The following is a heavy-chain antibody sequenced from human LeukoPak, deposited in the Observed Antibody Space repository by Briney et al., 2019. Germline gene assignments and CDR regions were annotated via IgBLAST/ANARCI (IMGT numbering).Heavy chain of an antibody. CDR1: GGTFISYA. CDR2: IIPIFGTA. D-gene: IGHD2-2*02. J-gene: IGHJ6*02. CDR3: AREVVVPAAIMGGYYYYGMDV. V-gene: IGHV1-69*13. Sequence: GASVKVSCKAAGGTFISYAISWVRQAPGQGLEWMEGIIPIFGTANYAQKFQGRVTITADESTSTAYVELSSLRSEDTAVYYCAREVVVPAAIMGGYYYYGMDVWGQGTTVTVSS.